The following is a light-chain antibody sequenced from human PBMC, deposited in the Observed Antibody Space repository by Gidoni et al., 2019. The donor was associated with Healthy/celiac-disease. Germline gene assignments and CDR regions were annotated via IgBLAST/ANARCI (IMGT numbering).Light chain of an antibody. V-gene: IGKV1-39*01. CDR3: QQSYSTPYT. CDR2: AAS. CDR1: QSISSY. Sequence: DFQMTLSPSPLSVSVGDRVTITCRASQSISSYLNWYQQKPGKAPKLLIYAASSLQSGVPSRFSGSGSGTDFTLTISSLQPEDIATYYCQQSYSTPYTFGQGTKLEIK. J-gene: IGKJ2*01.